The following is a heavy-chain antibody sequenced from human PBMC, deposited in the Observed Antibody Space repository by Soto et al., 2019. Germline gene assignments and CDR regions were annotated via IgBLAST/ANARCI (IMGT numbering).Heavy chain of an antibody. D-gene: IGHD4-4*01. CDR1: GFTFSGYE. Sequence: PGGSLRLFFAASGFTFSGYEMNWIRQSPEKGLEWVSYISSSGSTISYADSVKGRFTISRDNAKNSLYLQMNSLRAEDTAVYYCARGVGVTPFDYWGQGTLVTVSS. CDR3: ARGVGVTPFDY. CDR2: ISSSGSTI. J-gene: IGHJ4*02. V-gene: IGHV3-48*03.